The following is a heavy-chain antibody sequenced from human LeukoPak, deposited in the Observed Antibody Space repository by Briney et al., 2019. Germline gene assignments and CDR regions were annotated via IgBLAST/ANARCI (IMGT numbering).Heavy chain of an antibody. D-gene: IGHD6-13*01. J-gene: IGHJ5*02. CDR3: ARGQREYSSSWYVGFDP. Sequence: GASVKVSCKASGGTFSSYAISWVRQAPGQGLEWMGRIIPIFGTANYAQKFQGRVTITTDESTSTAYMELSSLRSEDTAVYYRARGQREYSSSWYVGFDPWGQGTLVTVSS. CDR2: IIPIFGTA. V-gene: IGHV1-69*05. CDR1: GGTFSSYA.